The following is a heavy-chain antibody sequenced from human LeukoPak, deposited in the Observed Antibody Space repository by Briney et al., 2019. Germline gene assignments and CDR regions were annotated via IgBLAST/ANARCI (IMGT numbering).Heavy chain of an antibody. CDR2: ISYDGSNK. Sequence: PGGSLRLSCAASGFTFSSYAMHWVRQAPGKGLEWVAVISYDGSNKYYADSVKGRFTISRDSSKNTLYLQMNSLRAEDTAVYYCARVRDYYYYGMDVWGQGTTVTVSS. V-gene: IGHV3-30*04. J-gene: IGHJ6*02. CDR3: ARVRDYYYYGMDV. CDR1: GFTFSSYA.